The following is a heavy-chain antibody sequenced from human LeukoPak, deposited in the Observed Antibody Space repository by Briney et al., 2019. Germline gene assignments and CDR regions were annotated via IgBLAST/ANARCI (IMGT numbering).Heavy chain of an antibody. V-gene: IGHV3-74*03. Sequence: GGSLTLSCPASGSTFTSHWIRWVRQAPGKGLGWVSCINGDGSNTTYADSVNGRFTISRDNAKNTLYLQINSLRAEDTAVYHCARPKRWYSTDAFDIWGQGKMGTVSS. D-gene: IGHD2-15*01. CDR1: GSTFTSHW. CDR2: INGDGSNT. J-gene: IGHJ3*02. CDR3: ARPKRWYSTDAFDI.